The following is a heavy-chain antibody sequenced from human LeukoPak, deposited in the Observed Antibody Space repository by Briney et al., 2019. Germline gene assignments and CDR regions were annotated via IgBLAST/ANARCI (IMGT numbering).Heavy chain of an antibody. D-gene: IGHD6-13*01. V-gene: IGHV1-69*13. CDR2: IIPIFGTA. CDR3: ARAAGRRGYYYYYGMDV. Sequence: SVKVSCKASGGTFISYAISWVRQAPGQGLEWMGGIIPIFGTANYAQKFQGRVTITADESTSTAYMELSSLRSEDTAVYYCARAAGRRGYYYYYGMDVWGKGTTVTVSS. CDR1: GGTFISYA. J-gene: IGHJ6*04.